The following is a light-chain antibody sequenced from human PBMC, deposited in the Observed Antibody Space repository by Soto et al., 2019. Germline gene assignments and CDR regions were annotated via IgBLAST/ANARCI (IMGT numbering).Light chain of an antibody. CDR2: AAS. Sequence: DIPMTQSPSSLSASVGDRVTISCRTSQSVSNFLNWYQQKPGKAPKVLIYAASSLQSGVPSRFSGSGSGTDFTLTISSLQPEDFATYYCQQTFSTPYTFGQGSKLEIK. J-gene: IGKJ2*01. CDR1: QSVSNF. CDR3: QQTFSTPYT. V-gene: IGKV1-39*01.